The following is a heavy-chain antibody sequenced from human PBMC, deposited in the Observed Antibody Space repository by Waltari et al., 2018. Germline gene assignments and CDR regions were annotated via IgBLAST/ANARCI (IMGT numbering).Heavy chain of an antibody. CDR1: GGSFSNYY. CDR3: ATGPTSSYYYYGLDV. J-gene: IGHJ6*02. CDR2: IYYSGST. Sequence: QVQLQESGPGLVAPSETLSLTCTVSGGSFSNYYWSWLRQPPEKGLEWIGYIYYSGSTPYNPSSDSRVTISVDTSTNQFSLRLTSVTAADAAVYYCATGPTSSYYYYGLDVWGHGTSVTVSS. V-gene: IGHV4-59*01. D-gene: IGHD6-6*01.